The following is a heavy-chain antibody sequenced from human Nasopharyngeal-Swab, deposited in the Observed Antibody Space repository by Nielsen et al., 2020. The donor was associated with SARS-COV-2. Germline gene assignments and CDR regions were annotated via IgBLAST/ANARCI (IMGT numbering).Heavy chain of an antibody. CDR3: ARDPKYYYGSGSLTDYYYYYYMDV. CDR2: IWYDGSNK. Sequence: VRQMPGKGLAWVAVIWYDGSNKYYADSVKGRFTISRDNSKNTLYLQMNSLRAEDTAVYYCARDPKYYYGSGSLTDYYYYYYMDVWGKGTTVTVSS. J-gene: IGHJ6*03. V-gene: IGHV3-33*01. D-gene: IGHD3-10*01.